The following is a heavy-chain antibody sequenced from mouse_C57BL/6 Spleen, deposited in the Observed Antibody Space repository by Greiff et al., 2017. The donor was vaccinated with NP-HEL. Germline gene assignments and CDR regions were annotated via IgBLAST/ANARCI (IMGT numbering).Heavy chain of an antibody. CDR2: IYPRSGNT. V-gene: IGHV1-81*01. CDR1: GYTFTSYG. Sequence: QVQLQQSGAELARPGASVKLSCKASGYTFTSYGISWVKQRTGQGLEWIGEIYPRSGNTYYNEKFKGKATLTADKSSSTAYMELRSLTSEDSAVYFCARCELRPFDYWGQGTTLTVSS. CDR3: ARCELRPFDY. D-gene: IGHD1-1*01. J-gene: IGHJ2*01.